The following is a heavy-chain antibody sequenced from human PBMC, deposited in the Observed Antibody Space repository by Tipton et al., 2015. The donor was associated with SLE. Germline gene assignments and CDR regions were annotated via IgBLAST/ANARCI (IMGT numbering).Heavy chain of an antibody. D-gene: IGHD6-19*01. J-gene: IGHJ4*02. Sequence: QVQLVQSGAEVKKPGASVRVSCKASGYIFTNYGITWVRQAPGQGLEWMGWISAYNGIINYAQKLQGRVTMTTDTSTTTAYMDLMSLRSDDTAVYHCARVDTSGWYSVDYWGQGTLVTVSS. V-gene: IGHV1-18*01. CDR3: ARVDTSGWYSVDY. CDR1: GYIFTNYG. CDR2: ISAYNGII.